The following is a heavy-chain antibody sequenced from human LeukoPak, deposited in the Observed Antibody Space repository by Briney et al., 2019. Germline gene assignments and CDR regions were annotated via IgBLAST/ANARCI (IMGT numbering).Heavy chain of an antibody. CDR1: GGSFSSYY. CDR2: INHSGST. V-gene: IGHV4-34*01. J-gene: IGHJ6*02. CDR3: ARGSVTTVTTIWENYYYYAMDV. D-gene: IGHD4-17*01. Sequence: SETLSLTCAVYGGSFSSYYWSWIRQPPGKGLEWIGEINHSGSTNYNPSLKSRVTISVDTSKNQFSLRLSSVTAADTAVYYCARGSVTTVTTIWENYYYYAMDVWDQGTTVTVSS.